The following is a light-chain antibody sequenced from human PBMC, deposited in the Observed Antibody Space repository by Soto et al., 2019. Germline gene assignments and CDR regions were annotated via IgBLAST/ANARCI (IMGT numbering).Light chain of an antibody. CDR2: GNT. V-gene: IGLV1-40*01. CDR1: SSNIGAGYD. J-gene: IGLJ3*02. Sequence: QSVLTQPPSVSGAPGQRVTISCTGSSSNIGAGYDVHWYQQLPGTAPKLLIYGNTNRPSGVPDRFSGSKSGTSASRAISGLQAEDEADYYCQSYDSSLSGPMFGGGTKLTVL. CDR3: QSYDSSLSGPM.